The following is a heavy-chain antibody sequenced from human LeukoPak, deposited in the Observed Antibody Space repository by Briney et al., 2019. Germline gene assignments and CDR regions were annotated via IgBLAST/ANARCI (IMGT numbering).Heavy chain of an antibody. Sequence: PGGSLRLSCAASGFTFSKTWMRWVRQAPGKGLEWVACIMEDGSVQKYVDSVRGRFTISRDNARNSLYLQMNSLRVEDTAVYYCAKDRVGGALEFWGQGTLAIVSS. J-gene: IGHJ4*02. CDR2: IMEDGSVQ. V-gene: IGHV3-7*01. CDR3: AKDRVGGALEF. D-gene: IGHD2-21*01. CDR1: GFTFSKTW.